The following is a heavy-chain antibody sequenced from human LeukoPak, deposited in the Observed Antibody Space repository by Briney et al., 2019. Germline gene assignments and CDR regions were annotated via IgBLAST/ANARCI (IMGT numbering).Heavy chain of an antibody. CDR1: GGTFSSHA. Sequence: ASVKVSCKASGGTFSSHAISWVRQAPGQGPEWMGLISTYNGNTKYAQKFQGRLTMTTDTSTSTAFMELRSLRSDDTAVYYCARDRAGGTDDYWGQGTLVTVSS. CDR2: ISTYNGNT. V-gene: IGHV1-18*01. D-gene: IGHD1-26*01. CDR3: ARDRAGGTDDY. J-gene: IGHJ4*02.